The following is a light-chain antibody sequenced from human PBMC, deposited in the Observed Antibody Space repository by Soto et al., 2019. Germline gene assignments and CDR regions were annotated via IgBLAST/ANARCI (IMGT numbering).Light chain of an antibody. J-gene: IGKJ1*01. CDR2: AAT. CDR1: QHIATW. CDR3: QQSPSFTPWT. Sequence: DIKMTQSPSVVSASVGDRVSITCRASQHIATWLTWYQKKPGRAPELLIYAATILQSGVPSRCSGSGFGTEFTLTLTSLPPEDFATYYCQQSPSFTPWTFGQGNNVEI. V-gene: IGKV1-12*01.